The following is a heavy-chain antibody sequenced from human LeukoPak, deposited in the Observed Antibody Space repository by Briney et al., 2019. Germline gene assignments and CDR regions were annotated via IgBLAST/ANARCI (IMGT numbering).Heavy chain of an antibody. J-gene: IGHJ6*03. D-gene: IGHD4-11*01. CDR3: AGGKPYSNYWSVLLYYYYYMDV. V-gene: IGHV1-8*03. Sequence: ASVKVSCKASGYTFTSYDINWVRQATGQGLEWMGWMNPNSGNTGYAQKFQGRVTITRNTSISTAYMELSSLRSEDTAVYYCAGGKPYSNYWSVLLYYYYYMDVWGKGTTVTVSS. CDR1: GYTFTSYD. CDR2: MNPNSGNT.